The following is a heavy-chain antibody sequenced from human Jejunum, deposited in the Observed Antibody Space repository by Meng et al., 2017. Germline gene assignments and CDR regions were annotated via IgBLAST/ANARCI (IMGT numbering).Heavy chain of an antibody. CDR3: ATDVYGDGLAYLDY. CDR1: GDSVAGRSFD. CDR2: VFDSGST. V-gene: IGHV4-61*01. Sequence: HLRRSAPGRRSHTTHPPLTCALSGDSVAGRSFDCTWVRHPPGKGLEWIGYVFDSGSTKYNPSLSSRVTISADTSKNQFSLELSSVTAADTAVYYCATDVYGDGLAYLDYWGQGSLVTVSS. J-gene: IGHJ4*02. D-gene: IGHD4-17*01.